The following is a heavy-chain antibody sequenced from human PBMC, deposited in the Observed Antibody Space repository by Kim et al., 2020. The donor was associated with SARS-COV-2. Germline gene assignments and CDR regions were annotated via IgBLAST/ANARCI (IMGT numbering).Heavy chain of an antibody. CDR2: ISGSIGAT. Sequence: ASVKVSCKASGYTFSNYGISWVRLAPGQWLEWMGWISGSIGATKYAQKFQGRVTMTTDTSADTAYMELRSLRSDDTALYYCARAHYPTNSPCFYWGQGTLVTVST. D-gene: IGHD2-8*01. V-gene: IGHV1-18*01. CDR1: GYTFSNYG. J-gene: IGHJ4*02. CDR3: ARAHYPTNSPCFY.